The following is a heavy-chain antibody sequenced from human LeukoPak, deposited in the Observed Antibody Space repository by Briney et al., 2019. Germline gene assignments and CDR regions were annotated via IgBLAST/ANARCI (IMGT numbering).Heavy chain of an antibody. CDR3: ARRDGYNWDY. J-gene: IGHJ4*02. D-gene: IGHD5-24*01. CDR1: GGSISSSPYY. Sequence: KASETLSLTCAVSGGSISSSPYYWGWIRRPPGKGLEWIATIYYTGSTYYNPSLKRRVTISVDTSKNQFSLRLSSVTAADTAVFYCARRDGYNWDYWGQGTLVTVSS. CDR2: IYYTGST. V-gene: IGHV4-39*01.